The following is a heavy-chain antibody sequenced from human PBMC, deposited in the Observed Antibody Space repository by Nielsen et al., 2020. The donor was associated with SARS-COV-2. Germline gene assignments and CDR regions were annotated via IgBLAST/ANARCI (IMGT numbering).Heavy chain of an antibody. CDR2: IKQDGSEK. CDR1: GFTFSSYW. Sequence: GESLKISCAASGFTFSSYWMNWVRQAPGKGLEWVANIKQDGSEKYYGDSVKGRFTISRDNAKNSLYLQMNSLRAEDTALYYCAKVNYDFWSGPFDYWGQGTLVTVSS. CDR3: AKVNYDFWSGPFDY. V-gene: IGHV3-7*03. D-gene: IGHD3-3*01. J-gene: IGHJ4*02.